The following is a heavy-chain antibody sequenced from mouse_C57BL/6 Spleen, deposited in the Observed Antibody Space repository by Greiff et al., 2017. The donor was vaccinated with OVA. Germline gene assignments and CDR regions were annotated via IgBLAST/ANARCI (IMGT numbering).Heavy chain of an antibody. CDR3: ARGGSYDGYYESYWYFDV. CDR2: ISYAGSN. J-gene: IGHJ1*03. CDR1: GYSITSGYY. D-gene: IGHD2-3*01. V-gene: IGHV3-6*01. Sequence: EVKLVESGPGLVKPSQSLSLTCSVTGYSITSGYYWNWIRQFPGNKLEWLGYISYAGSNNYNPSLKNRISIPRDTSKTQFFLKLNSVTTEDTATYYCARGGSYDGYYESYWYFDVWGTGTTVTVSS.